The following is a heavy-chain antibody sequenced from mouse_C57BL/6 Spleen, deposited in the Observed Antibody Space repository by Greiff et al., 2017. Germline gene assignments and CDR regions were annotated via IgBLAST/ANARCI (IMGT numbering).Heavy chain of an antibody. CDR2: INPYNGGT. CDR1: GYTFTDYY. CDR3: ARVGDYDERWFAY. D-gene: IGHD2-4*01. V-gene: IGHV1-19*01. J-gene: IGHJ3*01. Sequence: SGPVLVKPGASVKMSCKASGYTFTDYYMNWVKQSHGKSLEWIGVINPYNGGTSYNQKFKGKATLTVDKSSSTAYMELNSLTSEDSAVYYCARVGDYDERWFAYWGQGTLVTVSA.